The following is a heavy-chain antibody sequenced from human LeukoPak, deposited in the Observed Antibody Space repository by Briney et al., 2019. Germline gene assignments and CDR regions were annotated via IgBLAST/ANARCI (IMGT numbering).Heavy chain of an antibody. J-gene: IGHJ6*03. CDR1: GGSISSYY. CDR2: IYTSGST. Sequence: SETLSLTCTVSGGSISSYYWSWIRQPAGKGLEWIGRIYTSGSTNYNPSLKSRVTMSVDTSKNQFSLKLSSVTAADTAVYYCARDLNYYGLGSSFYYYYYMDVWGKGTTVTVSS. D-gene: IGHD3-10*01. V-gene: IGHV4-4*07. CDR3: ARDLNYYGLGSSFYYYYYMDV.